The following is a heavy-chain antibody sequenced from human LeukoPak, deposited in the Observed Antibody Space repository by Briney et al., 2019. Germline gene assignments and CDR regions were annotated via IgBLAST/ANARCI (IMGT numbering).Heavy chain of an antibody. CDR2: LGRSGENR. J-gene: IGHJ6*02. Sequence: PGGSLRLSCAASGFTFTDYSMSWVRQAPGKGLEWVSGLGRSGENRYYATSVRGRFSISRDNSKDTVYLQMNSLRAEDTVIYYCVKDRPCETCMPMDAWGQGTTVTVSS. CDR3: VKDRPCETCMPMDA. V-gene: IGHV3-23*01. CDR1: GFTFTDYS. D-gene: IGHD2-2*01.